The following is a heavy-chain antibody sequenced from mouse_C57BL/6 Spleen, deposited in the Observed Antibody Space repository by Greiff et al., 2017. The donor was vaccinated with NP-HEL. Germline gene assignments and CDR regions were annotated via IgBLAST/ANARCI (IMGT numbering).Heavy chain of an antibody. CDR2: ISSGGSYT. J-gene: IGHJ3*01. D-gene: IGHD2-4*01. CDR1: GFTFSSYG. Sequence: EVQLVESGGDLVKPGGSLKLSCAASGFTFSSYGMSWVRQTPDKRLEWVATISSGGSYTYYPDSVKGRFTISRDNAKNTLYLQMSSLKSEDTAMYYCARRPYDYDWFAYWGQGTLVTVSA. CDR3: ARRPYDYDWFAY. V-gene: IGHV5-6*01.